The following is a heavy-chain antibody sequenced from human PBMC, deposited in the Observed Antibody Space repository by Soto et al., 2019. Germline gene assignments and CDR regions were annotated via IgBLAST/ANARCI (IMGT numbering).Heavy chain of an antibody. J-gene: IGHJ6*02. Sequence: QVQLVQSGAEVKKPGSSVKVSCEASGGTFSSYPINWVRQAPGQGLEWMGGIIPFFGTSNYAQKFQGRVTMTADDSTGTGYMERRSLRSEDTAVYYCARVGQITNYGMYVWGQGTTVTVSS. CDR1: GGTFSSYP. CDR3: ARVGQITNYGMYV. CDR2: IIPFFGTS. V-gene: IGHV1-69*01. D-gene: IGHD1-26*01.